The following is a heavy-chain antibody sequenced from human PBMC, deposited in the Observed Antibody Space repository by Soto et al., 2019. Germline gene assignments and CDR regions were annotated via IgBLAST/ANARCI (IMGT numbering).Heavy chain of an antibody. J-gene: IGHJ3*02. D-gene: IGHD4-17*01. CDR3: ARVDVYGGHPDAIHI. Sequence: ASVKVSCKASGYTFTSYYMHWVRQAPGQGLEWMGIINPSGGSTNYAQKFQGRVTMTRDTSTSTVYMELSSLRSEDTAVYYCARVDVYGGHPDAIHIWAQGTTVPVS. CDR1: GYTFTSYY. CDR2: INPSGGST. V-gene: IGHV1-46*03.